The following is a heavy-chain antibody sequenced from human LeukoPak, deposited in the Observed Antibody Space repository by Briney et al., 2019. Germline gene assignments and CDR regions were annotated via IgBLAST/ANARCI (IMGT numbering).Heavy chain of an antibody. CDR3: ARAVNEWVRHNFDY. CDR1: GYTFTSYD. D-gene: IGHD5-12*01. V-gene: IGHV1-8*01. Sequence: ASVKVSCKASGYTFTSYDINWVRQATGQGLEWMGWMNPNSGNTGYAQKFQGRVTMTRNTSISTAYMELSSLRSEDTAVYYCARAVNEWVRHNFDYWGQGALVTVSS. J-gene: IGHJ4*02. CDR2: MNPNSGNT.